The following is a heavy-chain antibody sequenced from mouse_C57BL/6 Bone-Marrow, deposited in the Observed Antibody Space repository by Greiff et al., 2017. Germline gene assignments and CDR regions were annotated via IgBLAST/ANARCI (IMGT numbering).Heavy chain of an antibody. D-gene: IGHD2-3*01. CDR2: IHPNSGST. Sequence: QVQLQQPGAALVKPGASVTLSCKASGYTFNSYWMHWVKQRPGQGLEWIGMIHPNSGSTNYNEKSKSKATLTVDKSTSTAYMQLSSLTSEDSAVYYCARWLLSYYAMDYWGQGTSVTGSS. J-gene: IGHJ4*01. CDR1: GYTFNSYW. V-gene: IGHV1-64*01. CDR3: ARWLLSYYAMDY.